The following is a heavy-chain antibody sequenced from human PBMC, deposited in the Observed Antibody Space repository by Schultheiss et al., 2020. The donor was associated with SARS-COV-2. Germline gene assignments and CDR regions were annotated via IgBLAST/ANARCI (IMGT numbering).Heavy chain of an antibody. D-gene: IGHD3-10*01. CDR1: GFTFSSYA. CDR3: ARDSDVWLVGPHYYFDY. J-gene: IGHJ4*02. Sequence: GGSLRLSCAASGFTFSSYAMHWVRQAPGKGLEWVAVISYDGSNKYYADSVKGRFTISRDNSKNTLYLQMNSLRAEDTAVYYCARDSDVWLVGPHYYFDYWGQGTLVTVSS. V-gene: IGHV3-30-3*01. CDR2: ISYDGSNK.